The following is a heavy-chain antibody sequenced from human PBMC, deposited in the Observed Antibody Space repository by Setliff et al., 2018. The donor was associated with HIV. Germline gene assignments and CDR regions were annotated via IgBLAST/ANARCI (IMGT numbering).Heavy chain of an antibody. D-gene: IGHD3-10*01. J-gene: IGHJ4*02. CDR3: ARYRSGDTDISLDY. CDR1: GGSFISSTNY. Sequence: SETLSLTCAVSGGSFISSTNYWGWVRQTPEKGLEWIGFIRHTGSTSYNPSLKSRVIISTDTRNHFSLNLYSITAADTAVYYCARYRSGDTDISLDYWGQGALVTVSS. V-gene: IGHV4-61*03. CDR2: IRHTGST.